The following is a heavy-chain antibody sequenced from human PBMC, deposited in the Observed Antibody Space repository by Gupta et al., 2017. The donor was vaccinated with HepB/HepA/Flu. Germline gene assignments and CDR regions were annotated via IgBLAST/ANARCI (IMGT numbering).Heavy chain of an antibody. CDR2: IWYDGSNR. CDR1: GLSFGSYG. V-gene: IGHV3-33*01. D-gene: IGHD2-21*01. CDR3: ARDPGGDCYYCLDT. Sequence: QVQLVESGGGVVQVGGSLGLPWPASGLSFGSYGFHGSRQAPGKGLEWVAFIWYDGSNRFYGDSVKGRFTISRDNSQNTLYLQMNSLSVDDTAVYYCARDPGGDCYYCLDTWGQGALVTVSS. J-gene: IGHJ4*02.